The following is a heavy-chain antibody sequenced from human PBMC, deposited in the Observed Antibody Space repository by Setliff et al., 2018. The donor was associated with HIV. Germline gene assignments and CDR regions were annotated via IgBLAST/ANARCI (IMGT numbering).Heavy chain of an antibody. J-gene: IGHJ4*02. CDR3: ARSRTEERLFDY. CDR1: GYTFTSYA. D-gene: IGHD1-1*01. CDR2: INAGNGNT. Sequence: ASVMVSCKASGYTFTSYAMHWVRQAPGQRLEWMGWINAGNGNTKYSQKFQGRVTITRDTSASTAYMELSSLRSEDTAVYYCARSRTEERLFDYWGQGTLVTVSS. V-gene: IGHV1-3*01.